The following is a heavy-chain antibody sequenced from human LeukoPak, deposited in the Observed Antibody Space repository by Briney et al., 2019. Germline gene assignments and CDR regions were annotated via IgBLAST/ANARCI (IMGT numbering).Heavy chain of an antibody. Sequence: GVSLRLSCAASGFTFSSYAMHWVRQAPGKGLDWVAVISYDGSNKKYADSVKGRFTISRDNSKNTLYLQMNSLRAEDTALYYCARGFPRHYDSRGIKFDYWGQGILVTVSS. CDR2: ISYDGSNK. J-gene: IGHJ4*02. CDR1: GFTFSSYA. V-gene: IGHV3-30*04. CDR3: ARGFPRHYDSRGIKFDY. D-gene: IGHD3-22*01.